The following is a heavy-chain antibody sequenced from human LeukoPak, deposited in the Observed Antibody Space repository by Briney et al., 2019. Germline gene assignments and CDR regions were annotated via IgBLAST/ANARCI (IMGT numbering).Heavy chain of an antibody. D-gene: IGHD3-22*01. CDR3: ARLINNDNSGDADTFDM. J-gene: IGHJ3*02. V-gene: IGHV4-59*11. Sequence: SETLSLTCTVSGGSMRSHYWSWIRQTPGKGLERIGYINLDCSTRYNHSLQSRVTISVDTSKNQFSLKLTSVTATDPALYYCARLINNDNSGDADTFDMWGQGTVVPV. CDR2: INLDCST. CDR1: GGSMRSHY.